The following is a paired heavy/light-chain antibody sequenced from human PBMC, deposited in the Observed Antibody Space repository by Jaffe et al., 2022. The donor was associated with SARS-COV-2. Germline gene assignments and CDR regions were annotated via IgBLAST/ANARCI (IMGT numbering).Heavy chain of an antibody. CDR3: ARGEGSYDFWSGYPNWFDP. CDR1: GGSISSSSYY. CDR2: IYYSGST. D-gene: IGHD3-3*01. Sequence: QLQLQESGPGLVKPSETLSLTCTVSGGSISSSSYYWGWIRQPPGKGLEWIGSIYYSGSTYYNPSLKSRVTISVDTSKNQFSLKLSSVTAADTAVYYCARGEGSYDFWSGYPNWFDPWGQGTLVTVSS. V-gene: IGHV4-39*01. J-gene: IGHJ5*02.
Light chain of an antibody. CDR3: QQYGSSMLT. V-gene: IGKV3-20*01. Sequence: EIVLTQSPGTLSLSPGERATLSCRASQSVSSSYLAWYQQKPGQAPRLLIYGASSRATGIPDRFSGSGSGTDFTLTISRLEPEDFAVYYCQQYGSSMLTFGGGTKVEIK. CDR1: QSVSSSY. CDR2: GAS. J-gene: IGKJ4*01.